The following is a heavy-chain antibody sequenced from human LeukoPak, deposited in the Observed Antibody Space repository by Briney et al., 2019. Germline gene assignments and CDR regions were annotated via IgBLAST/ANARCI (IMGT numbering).Heavy chain of an antibody. V-gene: IGHV3-23*01. CDR3: ARRIGGANNFDN. D-gene: IGHD1-26*01. CDR1: GFTFSSYA. Sequence: GGSLRLSCAPSGFTFSSYAMSWVRQAPGKGLEWVSVTSGSGGTTYYADSVKGRFTISRDNTKNTLYLQMNSLRDEDTAVCYCARRIGGANNFDNWGQGTLVTVSS. J-gene: IGHJ4*02. CDR2: TSGSGGTT.